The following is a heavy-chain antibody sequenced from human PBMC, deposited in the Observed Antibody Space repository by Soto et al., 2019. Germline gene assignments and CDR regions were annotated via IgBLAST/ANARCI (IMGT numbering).Heavy chain of an antibody. CDR2: SIGGNGNT. V-gene: IGHV1-3*01. Sequence: ASVKVSCKASGYTFTSYAIHWVRQAPGQRLEWMGWSIGGNGNTKYSQKFQGRVTITGDTFTNTAYMELSSLRSEDTAVYHCARGYYGSENYYNVGAFDFWGQGTMVTVSS. CDR1: GYTFTSYA. D-gene: IGHD3-10*01. J-gene: IGHJ3*01. CDR3: ARGYYGSENYYNVGAFDF.